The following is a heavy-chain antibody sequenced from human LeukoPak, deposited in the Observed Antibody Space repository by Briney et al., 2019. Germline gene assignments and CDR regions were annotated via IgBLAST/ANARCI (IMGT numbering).Heavy chain of an antibody. Sequence: PGGSLRLSCAASGFTFNSYSMNWVRQAPGKGLEWVSSITGSSTYIYYADSVKGRFTISRDNAKDSLYLQMNNLGAEDTAVYYCARDLTVTSTCWFDLWGQGTLVTVSS. CDR1: GFTFNSYS. CDR3: ARDLTVTSTCWFDL. CDR2: ITGSSTYI. J-gene: IGHJ5*02. D-gene: IGHD4-11*01. V-gene: IGHV3-21*01.